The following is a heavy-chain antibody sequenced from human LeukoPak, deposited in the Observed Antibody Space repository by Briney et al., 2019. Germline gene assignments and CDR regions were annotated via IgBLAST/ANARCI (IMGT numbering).Heavy chain of an antibody. CDR3: TTDSFDSSGYYYGMDV. V-gene: IGHV3-15*07. CDR1: GFTFTNAW. D-gene: IGHD3-22*01. CDR2: IKSKTDGETT. J-gene: IGHJ6*02. Sequence: PGGSLRLSCAASGFTFTNAWMNWVRQAPGRGLEWVGRIKSKTDGETTDYAAPVKGRFTISRDDSKNTLYLLMNSLKTEDTAVYYCTTDSFDSSGYYYGMDVWGQGTTVTVSS.